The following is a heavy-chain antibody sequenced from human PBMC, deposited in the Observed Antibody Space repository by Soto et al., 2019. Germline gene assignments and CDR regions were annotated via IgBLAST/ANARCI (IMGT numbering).Heavy chain of an antibody. CDR2: ISGSGGST. D-gene: IGHD1-20*01. CDR1: GFTFSSYA. CDR3: AKDPRYNWNHRRTYGMDV. V-gene: IGHV3-23*01. Sequence: PGGSLRLSCAASGFTFSSYAMSWVRQAPGKGLEWVSAISGSGGSTYYADSVKGRFTISRDNSKNTLYLQMNSLRAEDTAVYYCAKDPRYNWNHRRTYGMDVWGQGTTVTVSS. J-gene: IGHJ6*02.